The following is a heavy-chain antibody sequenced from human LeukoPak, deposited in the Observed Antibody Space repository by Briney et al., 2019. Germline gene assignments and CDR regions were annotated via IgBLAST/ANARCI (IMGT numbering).Heavy chain of an antibody. CDR1: GYSISSGYY. J-gene: IGHJ6*03. CDR3: ASLGSRPGYYGSDYYYMDV. CDR2: IYHSGST. D-gene: IGHD3-10*01. Sequence: SETLSLTCTVSGYSISSGYYWGWIRQPPGKGLEWIGSIYHSGSTYYNPSLKSRVTISVDTSKNQFSLKLSSVTATDTAVYYCASLGSRPGYYGSDYYYMDVWGKGTTVTVSS. V-gene: IGHV4-38-2*02.